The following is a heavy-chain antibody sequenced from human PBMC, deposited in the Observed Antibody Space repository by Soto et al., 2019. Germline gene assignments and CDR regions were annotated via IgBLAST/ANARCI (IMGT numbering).Heavy chain of an antibody. CDR1: GGSVSSYY. CDR3: ARSEATVLDN. J-gene: IGHJ4*02. Sequence: SETLSLTCTVSGGSVSSYYWSWIRQPPGKGLEWIGYIYYSGSTNYNPSLKSRVTISVDTSKNQFSLKLSSVTAADTAVYYCARSEATVLDNWGQGTLVTVSS. V-gene: IGHV4-59*02. CDR2: IYYSGST. D-gene: IGHD4-17*01.